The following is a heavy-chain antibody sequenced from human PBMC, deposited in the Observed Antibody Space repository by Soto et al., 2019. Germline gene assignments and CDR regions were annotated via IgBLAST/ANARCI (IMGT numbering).Heavy chain of an antibody. V-gene: IGHV1-8*01. CDR3: ARGLGRNDFWTGYYHYYHLDV. CDR2: MNPNSGNT. J-gene: IGHJ6*03. Sequence: ASVKVSLQASGYTFPSYDINWVRQATGQGAEGMGWMNPNSGNTGYAQKFQGRVTMTRNTSISTAYMELSSLRSEDTAVYYCARGLGRNDFWTGYYHYYHLDVWGKGTTVTVSS. D-gene: IGHD3-3*01. CDR1: GYTFPSYD.